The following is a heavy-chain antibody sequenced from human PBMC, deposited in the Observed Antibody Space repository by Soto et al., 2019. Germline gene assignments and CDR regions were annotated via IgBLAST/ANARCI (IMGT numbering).Heavy chain of an antibody. V-gene: IGHV3-30-3*01. D-gene: IGHD3-22*01. CDR3: ARDSQIPDSSGYYDRGWFDP. J-gene: IGHJ5*02. CDR2: ISYDGSNK. CDR1: GFTFSSYA. Sequence: GGSLRLSCAASGFTFSSYAMHWVRQAPGKGLEWVAVISYDGSNKYYADSVKGRFTISRDNSKNTLYLQMNSLRAEDTAVYYCARDSQIPDSSGYYDRGWFDPWGQGTLVTVSS.